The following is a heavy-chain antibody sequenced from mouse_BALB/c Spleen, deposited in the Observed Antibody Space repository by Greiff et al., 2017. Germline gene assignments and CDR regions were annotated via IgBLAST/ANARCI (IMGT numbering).Heavy chain of an antibody. D-gene: IGHD2-4*01. V-gene: IGHV5-6*01. CDR2: ISSGGSYT. CDR1: GFTFSSYG. Sequence: EVNLVESGGDLVKPGGSLKLSCAASGFTFSSYGMSWVRQTPDKRLEWVATISSGGSYTYYPDSVKGRFTISRDNAKNTLYLQMSSLKSEDTAMYYCASGIYYDYDVGFAYWGQGTLVTVSA. CDR3: ASGIYYDYDVGFAY. J-gene: IGHJ3*01.